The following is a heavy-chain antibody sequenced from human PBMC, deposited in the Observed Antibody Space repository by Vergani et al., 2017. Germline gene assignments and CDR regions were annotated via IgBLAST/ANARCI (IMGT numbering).Heavy chain of an antibody. CDR2: IYYSGST. D-gene: IGHD2-2*01. V-gene: IGHV4-39*01. CDR3: ARPLRADCSVTSCRYWYFDL. Sequence: QLQLQESGPGLLKPSETLSLTCTVSGGSISTNSDFWGWIRQPPGKGLEWIVSIYYSGSTYYNPSLKSRVPISVETSNNQFSLHLSSVTAAETAIYYFARPLRADCSVTSCRYWYFDLWGRGTLVTVSS. CDR1: GGSISTNSDF. J-gene: IGHJ2*01.